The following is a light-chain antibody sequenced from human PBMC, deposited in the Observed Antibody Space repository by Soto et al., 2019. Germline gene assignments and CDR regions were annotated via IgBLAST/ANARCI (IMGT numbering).Light chain of an antibody. V-gene: IGLV2-14*01. J-gene: IGLJ3*02. CDR1: HRDVGSYNL. CDR2: EVR. CDR3: SSYTTTSTLV. Sequence: QSALTQPASVSGSPGQSITIACTGTHRDVGSYNLVSWYQQRPGEAPKLIISEVRNRPSGISYRFTGSKSGNTASLTISGLQAEDEAEYYCSSYTTTSTLVFGGGTKLTVL.